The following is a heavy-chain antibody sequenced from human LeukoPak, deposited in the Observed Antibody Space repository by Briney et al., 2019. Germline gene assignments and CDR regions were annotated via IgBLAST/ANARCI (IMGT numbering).Heavy chain of an antibody. CDR1: GYTFTGYY. D-gene: IGHD6-19*01. Sequence: ASVKVSCKASGYTFTGYYMHWVRQAPGQGLEWMGWINPNSGGTNYAQKFQGRVTMTRDTSISTAYMELSRLRSDDTAVYYCARAWCSSCFWFDPWGQGTLVTVSS. V-gene: IGHV1-2*02. CDR3: ARAWCSSCFWFDP. CDR2: INPNSGGT. J-gene: IGHJ5*02.